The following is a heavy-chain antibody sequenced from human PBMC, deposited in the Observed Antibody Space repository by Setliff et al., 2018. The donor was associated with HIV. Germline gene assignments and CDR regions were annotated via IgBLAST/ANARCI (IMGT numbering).Heavy chain of an antibody. CDR3: ARSGRTPYYYYYMDV. D-gene: IGHD2-15*01. CDR1: GYTFTSYG. V-gene: IGHV1-8*01. J-gene: IGHJ6*03. Sequence: ASVKVSCKSSGYTFTSYGISWVRQAPGQGLEWMGWINPNSDNTAYAQKFQGRLTMTRNTSTGTVYMELSSLRSEDTAVYYCARSGRTPYYYYYMDVWGKGTTVTVSS. CDR2: INPNSDNT.